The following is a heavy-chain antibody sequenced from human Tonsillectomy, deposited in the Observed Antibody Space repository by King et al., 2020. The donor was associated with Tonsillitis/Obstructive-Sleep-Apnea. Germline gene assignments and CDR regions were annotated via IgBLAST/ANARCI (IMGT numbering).Heavy chain of an antibody. CDR3: ARMVVAATSWFDP. D-gene: IGHD2-15*01. Sequence: VQLVESGGGVVQPGRSLRLSCAASGFTFSSYGMHWVRQAPGKGLEWVAVIWYDGSNKYYADSVKGRFTISRDNSKNTLYLQMNSLRAEATAVYYCARMVVAATSWFDPWGQGTLVTVSS. V-gene: IGHV3-33*01. CDR2: IWYDGSNK. J-gene: IGHJ5*02. CDR1: GFTFSSYG.